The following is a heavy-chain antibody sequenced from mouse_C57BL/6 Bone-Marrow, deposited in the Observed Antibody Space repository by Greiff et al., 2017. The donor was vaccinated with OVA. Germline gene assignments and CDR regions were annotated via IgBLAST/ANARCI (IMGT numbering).Heavy chain of an antibody. J-gene: IGHJ3*01. Sequence: EVQRVESGPELVKPGASVKMSCKASGYTFTDYNMHWVKQSHGKSLEWIGYINPNNGGTSYNQKFKGKATLTVNKSSSTAYMELRSLTSEDSAVYYCARESGSSTAWFAYWGQGTLVTVSA. D-gene: IGHD1-1*01. CDR2: INPNNGGT. CDR3: ARESGSSTAWFAY. CDR1: GYTFTDYN. V-gene: IGHV1-22*01.